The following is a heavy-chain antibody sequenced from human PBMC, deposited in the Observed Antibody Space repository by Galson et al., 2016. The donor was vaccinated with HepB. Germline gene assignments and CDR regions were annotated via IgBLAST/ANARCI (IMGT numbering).Heavy chain of an antibody. D-gene: IGHD1-26*01. J-gene: IGHJ4*02. Sequence: SVKVSCKASGGTFSSYAISWVRQAPGQGLEWMGWINAGNDNRKYSQKLQGRVTITRDTSASTAYMELSSLRSEDTAVYYCAREAGVRGSYYYNPPDYWGQGALVTVSS. CDR2: INAGNDNR. V-gene: IGHV1-3*01. CDR3: AREAGVRGSYYYNPPDY. CDR1: GGTFSSYA.